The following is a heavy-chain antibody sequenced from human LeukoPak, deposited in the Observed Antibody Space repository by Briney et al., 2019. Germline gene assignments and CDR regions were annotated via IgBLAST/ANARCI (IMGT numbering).Heavy chain of an antibody. V-gene: IGHV3-23*01. D-gene: IGHD6-13*01. CDR1: GFTFSSYA. Sequence: GGSLRLSCAASGFTFSSYAMSWVRQAPGKGLEWVSAISGSGGSTYYADSVKGRFTISRDNSKNTLYLQMNSLRAEDTAVYYCAKFNVESSSWYLGWYFDLWGRGTLVTVSS. CDR2: ISGSGGST. CDR3: AKFNVESSSWYLGWYFDL. J-gene: IGHJ2*01.